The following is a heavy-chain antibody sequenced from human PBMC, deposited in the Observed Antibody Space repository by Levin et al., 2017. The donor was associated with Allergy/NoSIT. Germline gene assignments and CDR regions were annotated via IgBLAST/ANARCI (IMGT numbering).Heavy chain of an antibody. CDR2: IYNSGST. J-gene: IGHJ6*02. Sequence: SETLSLTCTVSGASISSYYWSWIRQPPGKGLEWIGYIYNSGSTKYNPSLKSRVTISVDTSTNQFSLKLNSVTAADTPVYYCARRFCSGDICYSGSHGMDVWGPVTTVTVSS. CDR3: ARRFCSGDICYSGSHGMDV. CDR1: GASISSYY. D-gene: IGHD2-15*01. V-gene: IGHV4-59*08.